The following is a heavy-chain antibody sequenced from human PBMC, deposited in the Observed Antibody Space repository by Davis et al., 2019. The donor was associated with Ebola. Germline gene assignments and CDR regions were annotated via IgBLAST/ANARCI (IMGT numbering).Heavy chain of an antibody. Sequence: GESLKISCKGSGYSFTSYWISWVRQMPGKGLEWMGRIDPSDSYTNYSPSFQGHVTISADKSISTAYLQWSSLKASDTAMYYCAAIVVVPAAIGWFDPWGQGTLVTVSS. V-gene: IGHV5-10-1*01. J-gene: IGHJ5*02. CDR3: AAIVVVPAAIGWFDP. CDR1: GYSFTSYW. CDR2: IDPSDSYT. D-gene: IGHD2-2*01.